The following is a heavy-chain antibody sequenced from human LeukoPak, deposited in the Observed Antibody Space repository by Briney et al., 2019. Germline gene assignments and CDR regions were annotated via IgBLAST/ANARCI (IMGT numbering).Heavy chain of an antibody. CDR3: ARGHWGGGLDY. D-gene: IGHD3-16*01. Sequence: PSETLSLTCAVYGGSFNGYYWSWIRQPPGKGLEWIGEINHSGSTNYNPSLKSRVTISVDTSKNRFSLKLSSVTAADTAVYYCARGHWGGGLDYWGQGTLVTVSS. V-gene: IGHV4-34*01. CDR1: GGSFNGYY. J-gene: IGHJ4*02. CDR2: INHSGST.